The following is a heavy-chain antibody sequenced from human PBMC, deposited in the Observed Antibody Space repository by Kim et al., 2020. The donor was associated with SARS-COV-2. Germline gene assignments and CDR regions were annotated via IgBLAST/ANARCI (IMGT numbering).Heavy chain of an antibody. V-gene: IGHV4-34*01. CDR1: GGSFSGYY. J-gene: IGHJ4*02. CDR2: INHSGST. D-gene: IGHD6-6*01. CDR3: ATQEYSSSPPDY. Sequence: SETLSLTCAVYGGSFSGYYWSWIRQPPGKGLEWIGEINHSGSTNYNPSLKSRVTISVDTSKNQFSLKLSSVTAADTAVYYCATQEYSSSPPDYWGQGTLVTVSS.